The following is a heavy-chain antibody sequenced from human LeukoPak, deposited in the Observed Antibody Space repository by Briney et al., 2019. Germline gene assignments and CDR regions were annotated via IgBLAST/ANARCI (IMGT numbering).Heavy chain of an antibody. Sequence: PGGSLRLSCAASGFTFSSYSMNWVRQAPGKGLEWVSYISSNSSTIYYADSVKGRFTISRDNAKNSLYLQMNSLRAEDTAVYYCARDDYDYVWGSYRFDAFDIWGQGTMVTVSS. J-gene: IGHJ3*02. CDR2: ISSNSSTI. CDR3: ARDDYDYVWGSYRFDAFDI. D-gene: IGHD3-16*02. CDR1: GFTFSSYS. V-gene: IGHV3-48*01.